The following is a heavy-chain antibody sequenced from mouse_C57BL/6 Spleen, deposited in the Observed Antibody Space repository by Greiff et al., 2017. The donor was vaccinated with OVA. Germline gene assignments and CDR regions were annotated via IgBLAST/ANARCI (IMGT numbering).Heavy chain of an antibody. CDR2: IRNKANNHAT. Sequence: EVQLQQSGGGLVQPGGSMKLSCAASGFTFSDAWMDWVRQSPEQGLEWVAEIRNKANNHATYYAESVKGRFTISRDDSKSSVYLQMNSLRAEDTGIYYCTGGNYVDWYFDVWGTGTTVTVSS. D-gene: IGHD2-1*01. J-gene: IGHJ1*03. CDR3: TGGNYVDWYFDV. CDR1: GFTFSDAW. V-gene: IGHV6-6*01.